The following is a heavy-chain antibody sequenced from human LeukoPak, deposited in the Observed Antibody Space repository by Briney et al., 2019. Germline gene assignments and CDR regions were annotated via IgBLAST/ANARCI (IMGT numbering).Heavy chain of an antibody. V-gene: IGHV4-59*01. CDR1: GGSISGYY. Sequence: IPSETLSLTCTVSGGSISGYYWSWIRQPPGKALEWIGYMYDSGRYDYNPFLKSRVTISVDTSKNQFSLRLRSVTAADTAMYYCARTLGSSFEYWGQGTLVTVSS. D-gene: IGHD6-13*01. CDR3: ARTLGSSFEY. CDR2: MYDSGRY. J-gene: IGHJ4*02.